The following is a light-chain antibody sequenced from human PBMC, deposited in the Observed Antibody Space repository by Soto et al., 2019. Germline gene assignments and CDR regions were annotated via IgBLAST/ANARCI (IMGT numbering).Light chain of an antibody. J-gene: IGLJ1*01. CDR1: SSNIRNNY. CDR2: DND. Sequence: QSVLTQPPSASAAPGQMVTISCSGSSSNIRNNYVSWYQQLPGTAPKLLIYDNDKRPSGIPDRFSGPKSGTSATLGITGLQTGDEADYYCGTWDSSLSAYVFGTGTKVTVL. CDR3: GTWDSSLSAYV. V-gene: IGLV1-51*01.